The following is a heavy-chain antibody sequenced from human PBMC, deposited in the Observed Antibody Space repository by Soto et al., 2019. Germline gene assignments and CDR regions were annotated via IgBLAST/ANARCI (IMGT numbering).Heavy chain of an antibody. J-gene: IGHJ4*02. D-gene: IGHD3-9*01. CDR2: IYYSGST. V-gene: IGHV4-30-4*01. Sequence: SETLSLTCTVSCGSISSGDYYWSWIRQPPGKGLEWIGYIYYSGSTYYNPSLKSRVTISVDTSKNQFSLKLSSVTAADTAVYYCARAFDILTRYYFDYWGQGTLVTVSS. CDR3: ARAFDILTRYYFDY. CDR1: CGSISSGDYY.